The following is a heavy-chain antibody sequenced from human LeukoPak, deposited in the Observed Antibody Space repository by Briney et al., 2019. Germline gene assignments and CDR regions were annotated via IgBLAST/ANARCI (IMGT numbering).Heavy chain of an antibody. CDR1: SGSISSRNG. Sequence: SETLSLTCAVSSGSISSRNGRNSVGQPPGTGLDWIGEVYHSGRTIYNPCVKRRVGISVDKSKNGVSLRQRSVATEDPDMYYCARGRRNSYTYGPRFDSWGQGTRVTVSS. J-gene: IGHJ4*02. CDR3: ARGRRNSYTYGPRFDS. CDR2: VYHSGRT. D-gene: IGHD5-18*01. V-gene: IGHV4-4*02.